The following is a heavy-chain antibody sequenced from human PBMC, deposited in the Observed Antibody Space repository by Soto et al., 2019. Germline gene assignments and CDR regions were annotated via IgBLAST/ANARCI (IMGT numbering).Heavy chain of an antibody. CDR3: ARAEDYDYWGGPPKYFDN. V-gene: IGHV4-31*03. D-gene: IGHD3-3*01. CDR1: GVSVSSGGYY. J-gene: IGHJ4*02. CDR2: HYNDGTT. Sequence: SETLSLTCNVSGVSVSSGGYYWSWVRQNPEKGLEWIGYHYNDGTTFYNPSLQSRAVISVDTSKNHFSLNLRSVTAADTAVYYCARAEDYDYWGGPPKYFDNWGQGTQVTVSS.